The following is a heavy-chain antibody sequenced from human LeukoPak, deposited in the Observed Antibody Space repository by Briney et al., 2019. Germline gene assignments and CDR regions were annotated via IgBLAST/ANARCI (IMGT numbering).Heavy chain of an antibody. CDR2: TRDGG. Sequence: PGGSLRLSCAASGFSLTGHDMHWARQAPVKGLEWVAFTRDGGYYAESVKGRFTISIDSSKNTLYLHMSSLRPEDTAIYYCAKDGQLGYWGQGTLVTVSS. CDR1: GFSLTGHD. V-gene: IGHV3-30*02. CDR3: AKDGQLGY. D-gene: IGHD3-16*01. J-gene: IGHJ4*02.